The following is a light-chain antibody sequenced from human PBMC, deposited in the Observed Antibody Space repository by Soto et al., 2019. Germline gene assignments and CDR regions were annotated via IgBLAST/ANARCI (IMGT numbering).Light chain of an antibody. CDR1: QSVPRGY. J-gene: IGKJ1*01. V-gene: IGKV3-20*01. Sequence: DIVLTQSPGTLSLSPGERATLSCRASQSVPRGYLAWYQQKPGQTPSLLIYGASSRATGIPDRFSGSGSGTDFTLTISRLEPEDFGVYYCQQYGSSYWTFGQGTKVDIK. CDR2: GAS. CDR3: QQYGSSYWT.